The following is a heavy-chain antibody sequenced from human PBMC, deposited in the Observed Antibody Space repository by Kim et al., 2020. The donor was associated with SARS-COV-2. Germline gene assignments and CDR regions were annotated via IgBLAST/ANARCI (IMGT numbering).Heavy chain of an antibody. D-gene: IGHD1-1*01. Sequence: GGSLRLSCVASGFTFSSYWMHWVRHAPGKGLVWVSRVNSDGSSTSYADSVKGRFTISRDNARNTLYLQMNSLRAEDTAVYYCARLSTGYTWDNLDYWGQGTLVTVSS. CDR3: ARLSTGYTWDNLDY. CDR2: VNSDGSST. V-gene: IGHV3-74*01. J-gene: IGHJ4*02. CDR1: GFTFSSYW.